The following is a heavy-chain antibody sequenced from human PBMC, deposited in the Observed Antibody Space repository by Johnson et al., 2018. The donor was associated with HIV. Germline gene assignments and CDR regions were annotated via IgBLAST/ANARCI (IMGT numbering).Heavy chain of an antibody. CDR3: ARQQNYDNSGQGAFDI. V-gene: IGHV3-7*05. CDR1: GFTFDNFW. D-gene: IGHD3-22*01. J-gene: IGHJ3*02. Sequence: EVQLVESGGGVVQPGGSLRLSCAVSGFTFDNFWMAWVRQAPGKGLEWVANINQDGSETYYVGSVTGRFTLSRDNAKNSLYMEMNSLRAEDTALYYCARQQNYDNSGQGAFDIWGQGTMVTVAA. CDR2: INQDGSET.